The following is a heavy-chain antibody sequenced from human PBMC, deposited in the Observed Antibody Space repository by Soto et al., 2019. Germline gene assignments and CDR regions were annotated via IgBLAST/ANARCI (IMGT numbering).Heavy chain of an antibody. CDR1: GFTFDDYA. Sequence: GGSLRLSCAASGFTFDDYAMHWVRQAPGKGLEWVSGISWNSGSIGYADSVKGRFTISRDNAKNSLYLQMNSLRAEDTALYYCAKDKKVPALSYAFDIWGKGTMVTVSS. V-gene: IGHV3-9*01. D-gene: IGHD2-2*01. CDR3: AKDKKVPALSYAFDI. J-gene: IGHJ3*02. CDR2: ISWNSGSI.